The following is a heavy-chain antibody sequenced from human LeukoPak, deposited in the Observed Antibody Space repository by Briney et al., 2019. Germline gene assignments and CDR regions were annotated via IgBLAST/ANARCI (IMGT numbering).Heavy chain of an antibody. J-gene: IGHJ4*02. V-gene: IGHV3-23*01. Sequence: GGSLRLSCAASKFTFSTFSMSWVRQAPGKGLEWVSAISVSGDITFFADSVKGRFSISRDNSKNTLYLQMNSLRAEDTAVYYCVKHSYIALTGTGLGLFDYWGQGALVTVSP. D-gene: IGHD6-19*01. CDR1: KFTFSTFS. CDR3: VKHSYIALTGTGLGLFDY. CDR2: ISVSGDIT.